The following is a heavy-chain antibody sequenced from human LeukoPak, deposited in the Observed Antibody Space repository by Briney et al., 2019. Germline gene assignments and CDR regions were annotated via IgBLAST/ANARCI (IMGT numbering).Heavy chain of an antibody. CDR1: GGSISSSSYY. CDR2: IYYSGST. D-gene: IGHD4-17*01. J-gene: IGHJ5*02. Sequence: PSETLSLTCTVSGGSISSSSYYWGWIRQPPGKGLEWIGSIYYSGSTYYNPSLKSRVTISVDTSKNQFSLKLSSVTAADTAVYYCARVGPPRYGEKNWFDPWGQGTLVTVSS. V-gene: IGHV4-39*07. CDR3: ARVGPPRYGEKNWFDP.